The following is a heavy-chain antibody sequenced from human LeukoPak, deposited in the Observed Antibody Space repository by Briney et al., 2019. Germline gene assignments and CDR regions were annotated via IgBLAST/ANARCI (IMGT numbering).Heavy chain of an antibody. CDR2: ISYDGTNK. D-gene: IGHD3-3*01. V-gene: IGHV3-30*18. J-gene: IGHJ6*03. CDR3: AKAYTIFGEVIFQYLYMDV. Sequence: GRSLRLSCAASEFTFNSYGMHWVRQAPGKGLEWVAGISYDGTNKYYADSVKGRFTISRDNFKNTLYLQMNSLRAEDTAVYYCAKAYTIFGEVIFQYLYMDVWGKGTTVTVSS. CDR1: EFTFNSYG.